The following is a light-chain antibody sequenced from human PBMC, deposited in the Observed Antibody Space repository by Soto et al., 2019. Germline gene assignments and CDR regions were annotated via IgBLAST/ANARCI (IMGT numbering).Light chain of an antibody. CDR3: QNYNGAPYA. CDR2: EAS. CDR1: QAISNF. Sequence: DIQMTQSPPSLSASVGDRVTITCRASQAISNFVAWYQQKPGKVPSLLIYEASTQQSGVPSRFSGRGSGTAFTLTISSLQPEDVASYFCQNYNGAPYAFGQGTKLELK. J-gene: IGKJ2*01. V-gene: IGKV1-27*01.